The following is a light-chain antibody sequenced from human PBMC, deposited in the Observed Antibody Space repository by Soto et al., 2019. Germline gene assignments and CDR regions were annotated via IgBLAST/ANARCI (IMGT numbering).Light chain of an antibody. V-gene: IGKV1-39*01. Sequence: DIQMTQSPSSLSASVGDRVTITCRASQSISSYLNWYQQKPGKAPKLLIYAASSLQSGVPSRFSGSGSGTDFTLTISSLQPEDFAKYYCQHSYSTPQTFGQGTKLEIK. CDR2: AAS. CDR1: QSISSY. CDR3: QHSYSTPQT. J-gene: IGKJ2*01.